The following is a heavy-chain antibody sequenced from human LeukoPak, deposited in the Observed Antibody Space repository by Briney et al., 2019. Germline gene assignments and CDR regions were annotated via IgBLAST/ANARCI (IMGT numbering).Heavy chain of an antibody. Sequence: GGSLRLSCAAPGFTFSSYAMSWVRQAPGKGLEWVSAISGSGGSTYYADSVKGRFTISRDNSKNTLYLQMNSLRAEDTAVYYCAKDRYCSSTSCYEFDYWGQGTLVTVSS. V-gene: IGHV3-23*01. J-gene: IGHJ4*02. D-gene: IGHD2-2*01. CDR1: GFTFSSYA. CDR3: AKDRYCSSTSCYEFDY. CDR2: ISGSGGST.